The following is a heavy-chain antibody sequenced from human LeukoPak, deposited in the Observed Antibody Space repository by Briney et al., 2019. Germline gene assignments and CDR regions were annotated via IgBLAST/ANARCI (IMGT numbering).Heavy chain of an antibody. D-gene: IGHD5-12*01. CDR2: VHSTGVA. Sequence: SETLSLTCNVSGASLSSPTYYWAWIRQPPGKGLEWIGTVHSTGVAYYNPSLRSRVTISVDTSKNQFSLKLSSVTAADTAVYYCAREFRGYSGYDSGGHFDYWGQGTLVTVSS. J-gene: IGHJ4*02. V-gene: IGHV4-39*07. CDR1: GASLSSPTYY. CDR3: AREFRGYSGYDSGGHFDY.